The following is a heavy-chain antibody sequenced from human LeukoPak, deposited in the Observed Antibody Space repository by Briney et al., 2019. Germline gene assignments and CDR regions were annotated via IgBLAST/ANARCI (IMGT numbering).Heavy chain of an antibody. J-gene: IGHJ4*02. D-gene: IGHD6-6*01. V-gene: IGHV3-21*01. CDR2: ISSSSNYI. Sequence: SGGSLRLSCAASGFIFSDYSMNWVRQAPGKGLEWVSAISSSSNYIYYADSVKGRFTISRDNAKNSLYLQMNSLRAEDTAVYYCARDRNKRAAQSYQIFDYWGQGTLVTVSS. CDR3: ARDRNKRAAQSYQIFDY. CDR1: GFIFSDYS.